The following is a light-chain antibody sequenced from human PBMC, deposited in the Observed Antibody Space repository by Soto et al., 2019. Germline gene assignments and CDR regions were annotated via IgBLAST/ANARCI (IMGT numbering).Light chain of an antibody. V-gene: IGKV3-20*01. CDR2: GAS. CDR3: QQYGSSPPWT. Sequence: IVLTQSAGTLSLSPGERATLSCRASQSVSSSYLAWYQQKPGQAPRLLIYGASSRATGIPDRFSGSGSGTDFTLTISRLESEDFAVYYCQQYGSSPPWTFGQRTKVNIK. CDR1: QSVSSSY. J-gene: IGKJ1*01.